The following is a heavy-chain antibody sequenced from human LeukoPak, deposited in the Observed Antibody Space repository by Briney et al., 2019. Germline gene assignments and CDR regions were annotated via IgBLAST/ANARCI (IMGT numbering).Heavy chain of an antibody. J-gene: IGHJ4*02. D-gene: IGHD4-17*01. CDR1: GYIFTSYG. V-gene: IGHV1-18*01. Sequence: ASVKVSCKASGYIFTSYGISWVRQAPGQGLEWMGWISAYNGNTNYAQKLQGRVTMTTDTSTSTAYMELRSLRSDDTAVYYCARVYGDYFPYYFDYWGQGTLVTVSS. CDR3: ARVYGDYFPYYFDY. CDR2: ISAYNGNT.